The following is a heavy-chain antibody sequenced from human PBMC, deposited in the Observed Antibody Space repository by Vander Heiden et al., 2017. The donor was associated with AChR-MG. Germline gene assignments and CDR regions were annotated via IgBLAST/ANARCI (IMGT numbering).Heavy chain of an antibody. CDR3: ARAPALDY. CDR1: GGSITSSDYW. J-gene: IGHJ4*02. Sequence: QVQLRASGPGLVQPSGTLSLSCAVSGGSITSSDYWWSWVRQSPGKGLEWIGEIYQSGSINYNPSLKSRVTISIDKSKKQFSLKLTSVTAADTAIYYCARAPALDYWGQGTLVTVSS. V-gene: IGHV4-4*02. CDR2: IYQSGSI.